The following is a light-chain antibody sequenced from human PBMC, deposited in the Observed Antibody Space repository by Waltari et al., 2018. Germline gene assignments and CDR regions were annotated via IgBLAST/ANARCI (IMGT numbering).Light chain of an antibody. V-gene: IGLV1-44*01. Sequence: QSVLTQPPSASGTPGQRVTISCSGSSSNIGSKRVTWYQQVSGAAPKLLIYSTNKRPSGVPDRFSGSKSGTSASLAISGLQSEDEAYYYCATWDDSLNGLFGGGTKLTVL. CDR3: ATWDDSLNGL. J-gene: IGLJ2*01. CDR1: SSNIGSKR. CDR2: STN.